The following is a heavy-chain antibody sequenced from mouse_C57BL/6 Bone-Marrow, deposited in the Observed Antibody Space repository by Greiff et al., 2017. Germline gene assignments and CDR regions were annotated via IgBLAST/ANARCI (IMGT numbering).Heavy chain of an antibody. CDR2: IYPRSGNT. D-gene: IGHD2-3*01. J-gene: IGHJ2*01. CDR1: GYTFTSYG. CDR3: ARRRVDGYYYFDY. V-gene: IGHV1-81*01. Sequence: QVQLQQSGAELARPGASVKLSCKASGYTFTSYGISWVKQRTGQGLEWIGEIYPRSGNTYYNEKFKGKATLTADKSSSTAYMELRSLTSEDSAVYFCARRRVDGYYYFDYWGQGTTLTVSS.